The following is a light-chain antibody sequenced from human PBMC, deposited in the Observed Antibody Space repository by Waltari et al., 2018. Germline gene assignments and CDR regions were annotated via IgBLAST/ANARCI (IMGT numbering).Light chain of an antibody. V-gene: IGLV2-14*03. CDR1: SSDVAGYNY. Sequence: QSALTQPASVSGSPGQSITISCTGTSSDVAGYNYVPWYQQHPGKAPKLMIYDVCNRPSGVSNRFSGSKSGNTASLTISGLQAEDEADYYCSSYTSSSTPLFGGGTKLTVL. CDR2: DVC. CDR3: SSYTSSSTPL. J-gene: IGLJ2*01.